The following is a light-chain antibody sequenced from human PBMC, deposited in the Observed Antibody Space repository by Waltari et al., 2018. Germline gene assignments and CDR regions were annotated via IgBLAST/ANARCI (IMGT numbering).Light chain of an antibody. CDR2: HAS. V-gene: IGKV3-15*01. CDR3: QQYNNWPPST. Sequence: EIVLTHSPATLSLSPGESATLFCRASERVASNLAWYQQRPGQAPRLLIFHASTRATGIPAKFSGSGSGTEFTLTISSLQSEDFAVYYCQQYNNWPPSTFGQGTKVEIK. CDR1: ERVASN. J-gene: IGKJ1*01.